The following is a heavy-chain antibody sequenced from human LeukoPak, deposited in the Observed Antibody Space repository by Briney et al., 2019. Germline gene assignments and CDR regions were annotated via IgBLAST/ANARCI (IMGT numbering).Heavy chain of an antibody. CDR1: EFTFSLYA. CDR3: ARDTFQPGRIDC. Sequence: AGSLRLSCAASEFTFSLYAMNWVRQAPGKGLEWVSYINDVSGDIHYADSVRGRFTISRDNAKSTLYLQMNSLRAEDTAVYYCARDTFQPGRIDCWGQGTLVIVSS. V-gene: IGHV3-21*05. J-gene: IGHJ4*02. CDR2: INDVSGDI. D-gene: IGHD1-14*01.